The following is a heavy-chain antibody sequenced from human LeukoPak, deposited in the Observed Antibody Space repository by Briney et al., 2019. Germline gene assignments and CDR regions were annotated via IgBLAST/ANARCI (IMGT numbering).Heavy chain of an antibody. CDR2: VYTSGST. J-gene: IGHJ4*02. Sequence: SETLSLTCTVSGGSISSYYWSWVRQPAGKGLEWIGRVYTSGSTNCSPSLKSRVTMSVDTSKNQFSLKLSSVTAADTAVYYCAGLYYYGSGSSFDYWGQGTLVTVSS. D-gene: IGHD3-10*01. CDR3: AGLYYYGSGSSFDY. V-gene: IGHV4-4*07. CDR1: GGSISSYY.